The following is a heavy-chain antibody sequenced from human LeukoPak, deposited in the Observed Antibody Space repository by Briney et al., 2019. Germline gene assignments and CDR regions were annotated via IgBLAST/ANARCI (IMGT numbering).Heavy chain of an antibody. CDR3: VRQMIRFWFDP. D-gene: IGHD3-16*01. J-gene: IGHJ5*02. Sequence: GGSLRLSCVASGFTFSLYWMTWVCQFPGEGLEWVADINPDGSQKYSVDSVKGRFTISRDNARNAVFLQMNSLRDDDTAVYYCVRQMIRFWFDPWGQGSRVTVSS. CDR1: GFTFSLYW. CDR2: INPDGSQK. V-gene: IGHV3-7*01.